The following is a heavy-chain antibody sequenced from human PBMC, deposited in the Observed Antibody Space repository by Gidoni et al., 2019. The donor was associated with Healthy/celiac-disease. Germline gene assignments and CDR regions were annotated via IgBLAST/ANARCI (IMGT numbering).Heavy chain of an antibody. CDR2: NNHSGRT. CDR3: ARGPGSRIAAAVLKKKYYFDY. CDR1: GGSSSGYY. Sequence: QVQLQQWGAGLLTPSETLSLPCAVPGGSSSGYYWGWSSQPPGKGLEWIGENNHSGRTNYNPSLKSRVTISVDTSKNQFSLKLSSVTAADTAVYYCARGPGSRIAAAVLKKKYYFDYWGQGTLVTVSS. V-gene: IGHV4-34*01. D-gene: IGHD6-13*01. J-gene: IGHJ4*02.